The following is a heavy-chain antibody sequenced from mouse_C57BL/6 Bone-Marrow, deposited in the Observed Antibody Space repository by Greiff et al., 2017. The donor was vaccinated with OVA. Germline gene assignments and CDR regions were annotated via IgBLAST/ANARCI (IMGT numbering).Heavy chain of an antibody. D-gene: IGHD4-1*01. V-gene: IGHV3-6*01. CDR1: GYSITSGYY. CDR3: ASSSGTGYAMDY. CDR2: ISYDGSN. Sequence: EVKLVESGPGLVKPSQSLSLTCSVTGYSITSGYYWNWIRQFPGNKLEWMGYISYDGSNNYNPSLKNRISITRDTSKNQFFLKLNSVTTEDTATYYCASSSGTGYAMDYWGQGTSVTVSS. J-gene: IGHJ4*01.